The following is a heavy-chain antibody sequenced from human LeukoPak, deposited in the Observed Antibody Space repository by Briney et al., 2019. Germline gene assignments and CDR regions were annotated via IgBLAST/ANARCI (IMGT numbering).Heavy chain of an antibody. CDR1: GYTFTGYY. V-gene: IGHV1-2*02. J-gene: IGHJ6*03. CDR3: ARSNYGFWSGYYYMDV. CDR2: INPNSGGT. D-gene: IGHD3-3*01. Sequence: ASVKVSRKASGYTFTGYYMHWVRQAPGQGLEWMGWINPNSGGTNYAQKFQGRVTMTRDTSISTAYMELSRLRSDDTAVYYCARSNYGFWSGYYYMDVWGKGTTVTVSS.